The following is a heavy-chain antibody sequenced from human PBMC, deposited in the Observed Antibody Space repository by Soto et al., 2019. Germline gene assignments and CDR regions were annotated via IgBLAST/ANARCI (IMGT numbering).Heavy chain of an antibody. D-gene: IGHD4-17*01. CDR1: GYTFTSYA. J-gene: IGHJ2*01. V-gene: IGHV1-3*01. CDR2: INAGNGNT. Sequence: QVQLVQSGAEVKKPGASVKVSCTASGYTFTSYAMHWVRQAPGQRLEWMGWINAGNGNTKYSQKFQGRVTITRDTSASTAYMELSSLRSEDTAVYYCARDLSYGDHGDDWYFDLWGRGTLVTVSS. CDR3: ARDLSYGDHGDDWYFDL.